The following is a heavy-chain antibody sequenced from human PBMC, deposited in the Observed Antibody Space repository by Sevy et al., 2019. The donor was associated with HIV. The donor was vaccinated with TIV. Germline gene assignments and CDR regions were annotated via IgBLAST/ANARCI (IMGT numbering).Heavy chain of an antibody. CDR3: ASAHGYSWLRPPFDY. CDR1: GFIFSSFG. Sequence: GGSLRLSCVASGFIFSSFGMHWVRQAPGKGLEWVAVISSDGSNKYYADSVKGRFSISRDNSNNTLYLQMNSLRAEDTAVYDCASAHGYSWLRPPFDYWGQGTMVTVSS. V-gene: IGHV3-30*03. D-gene: IGHD6-13*01. J-gene: IGHJ4*02. CDR2: ISSDGSNK.